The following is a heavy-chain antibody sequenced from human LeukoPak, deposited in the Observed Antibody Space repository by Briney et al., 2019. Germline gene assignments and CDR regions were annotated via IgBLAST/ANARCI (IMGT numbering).Heavy chain of an antibody. CDR1: GFTFSSYA. Sequence: TGGSLRLSCAASGFTFSSYAMHWVRQAPGKGLEWVAVISYVGSNKYYADSVKGRFTISRDNSKNTLYLQMNSLRAEDTAVYYCARRGYYDSSGYLFDYWGQGTLVTVSS. D-gene: IGHD3-22*01. V-gene: IGHV3-30*04. CDR2: ISYVGSNK. CDR3: ARRGYYDSSGYLFDY. J-gene: IGHJ4*02.